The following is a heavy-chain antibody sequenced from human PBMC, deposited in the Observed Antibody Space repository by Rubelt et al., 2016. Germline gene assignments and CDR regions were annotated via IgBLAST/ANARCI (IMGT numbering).Heavy chain of an antibody. CDR1: GGSISAYY. J-gene: IGHJ4*02. D-gene: IGHD1-1*01. CDR2: ISYSES. V-gene: IGHV4-59*01. Sequence: QVQLQESGPGLVEPSETLSLTCTVSGGSISAYYWSWIRQSPGKGLEWLGYISYSESNYNPSLKSRVRLSVDTSKKQFSLKLGSVTAEDTAVYYCAGASTYNTLDYWGQGTLVTVSP. CDR3: AGASTYNTLDY.